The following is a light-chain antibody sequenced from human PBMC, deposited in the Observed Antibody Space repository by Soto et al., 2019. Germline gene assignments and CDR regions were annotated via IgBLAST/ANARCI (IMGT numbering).Light chain of an antibody. V-gene: IGKV1-5*01. CDR3: QQYSSFFYS. J-gene: IGKJ2*01. Sequence: DIRMTQSPSTLSASVGDRVTITCRASQSISRRLAWYQQKPGKAPELLIFDVSRRETGVPSRFSGSGSGTEFTLTISSLQPDDFATYYCQQYSSFFYSFGQGTRL. CDR2: DVS. CDR1: QSISRR.